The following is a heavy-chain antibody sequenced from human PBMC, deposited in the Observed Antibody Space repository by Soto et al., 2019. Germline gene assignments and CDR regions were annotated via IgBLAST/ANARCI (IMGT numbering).Heavy chain of an antibody. Sequence: SATLSLTCTVSGGSISSSSYYWGWIRQPPGKGLEWIGSIYYSGSTYYNPSLKSRVTISVDTSKNQFSLKLSSVTAADTALYYCARSGVLRFLEWATNWFDPWGQGTLVTVSS. V-gene: IGHV4-39*01. CDR3: ARSGVLRFLEWATNWFDP. J-gene: IGHJ5*02. CDR1: GGSISSSSYY. CDR2: IYYSGST. D-gene: IGHD3-3*01.